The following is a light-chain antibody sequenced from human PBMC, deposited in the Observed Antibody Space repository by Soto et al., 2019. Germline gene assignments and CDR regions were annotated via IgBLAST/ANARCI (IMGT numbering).Light chain of an antibody. CDR3: QQYKSYSGT. Sequence: IQLTQSPSSLSASVGDRVTITCRASQSISSWLAWYQQKPGKAPKLLIYDASSLESGVPSRFSGSESGTEFTLTISSLQPDDFATYYCQQYKSYSGTFGQGTKVDIK. J-gene: IGKJ1*01. CDR1: QSISSW. V-gene: IGKV1-5*01. CDR2: DAS.